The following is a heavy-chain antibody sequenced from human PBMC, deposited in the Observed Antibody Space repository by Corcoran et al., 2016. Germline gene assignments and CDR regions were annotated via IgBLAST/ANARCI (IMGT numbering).Heavy chain of an antibody. CDR1: GGSISSYY. J-gene: IGHJ3*02. V-gene: IGHV4-4*07. D-gene: IGHD6-13*01. Sequence: QVQLQESGPGLVKPSETLSLTCTVSGGSISSYYWSWIRQPAGKGLEWIGRIYTSGSTNYNPSLKSRVTMSVDKSKNQFSLKLSPVTAADTAVYYCARSVWLYSSSWSDAFDIWGQGTMVTVSS. CDR3: ARSVWLYSSSWSDAFDI. CDR2: IYTSGST.